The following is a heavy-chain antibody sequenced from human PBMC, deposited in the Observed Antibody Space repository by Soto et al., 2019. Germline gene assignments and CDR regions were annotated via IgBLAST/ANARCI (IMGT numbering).Heavy chain of an antibody. J-gene: IGHJ6*03. CDR1: GYTFTSYD. CDR2: MNPNSGNT. CDR3: ARGAFTMVRGVEGKETYYYYYMDV. V-gene: IGHV1-8*01. Sequence: ASVKVSCKASGYTFTSYDSSWVRQATGQGLEWMGWMNPNSGNTGYAQKFQGRVTMTRNTSISTAYMELSSLRSEDTAVYYCARGAFTMVRGVEGKETYYYYYMDVWGKGTTVTVSS. D-gene: IGHD3-10*01.